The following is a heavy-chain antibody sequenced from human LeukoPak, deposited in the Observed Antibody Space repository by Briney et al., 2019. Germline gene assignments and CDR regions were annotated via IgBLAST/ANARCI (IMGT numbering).Heavy chain of an antibody. CDR1: GYTFTGYY. V-gene: IGHV1-2*02. Sequence: ALVKVSCKASGYTFTGYYMHWVRQAPGQGLEWMGWINPNSGGTNYAQKLQGRVTMTTDTSTSTAYMELRSLRSDDTAVYYCARATPYDSSGYYYLYYYGMDVWGQGTTVTVSS. D-gene: IGHD3-22*01. CDR3: ARATPYDSSGYYYLYYYGMDV. CDR2: INPNSGGT. J-gene: IGHJ6*02.